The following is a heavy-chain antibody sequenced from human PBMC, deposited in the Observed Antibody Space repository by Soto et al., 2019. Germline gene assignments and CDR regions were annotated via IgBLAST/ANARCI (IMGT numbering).Heavy chain of an antibody. D-gene: IGHD6-13*01. CDR1: GGTFSSYA. V-gene: IGHV1-69*12. J-gene: IGHJ6*02. Sequence: QVQLVQSGAEVKKPGSSVKVSCKASGGTFSSYAISWVRQAPGQGLEWMGGIIPIFGTANYARKFQGRVTITADESTSTAYMELSSLRSEDTAVYYCARDRGIAAAGTTLYGMDVWGQGTTVTVSS. CDR2: IIPIFGTA. CDR3: ARDRGIAAAGTTLYGMDV.